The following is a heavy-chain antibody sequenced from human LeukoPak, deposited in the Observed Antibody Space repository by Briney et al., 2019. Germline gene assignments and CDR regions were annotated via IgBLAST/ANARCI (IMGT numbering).Heavy chain of an antibody. J-gene: IGHJ6*03. Sequence: SETLSLTCAVYGGSFSEYYWTWIRQPPGKGLEWIGDINHSGSTNYNPSLKSRVTISVDTSKNQFSLKLTSVTAADTAVYYCAGNTDYYYMDVWGKGTTVTVFS. V-gene: IGHV4-34*01. CDR3: AGNTDYYYMDV. D-gene: IGHD2/OR15-2a*01. CDR2: INHSGST. CDR1: GGSFSEYY.